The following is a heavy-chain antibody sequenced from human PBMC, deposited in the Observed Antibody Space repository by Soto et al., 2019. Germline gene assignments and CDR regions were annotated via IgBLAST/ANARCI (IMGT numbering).Heavy chain of an antibody. CDR2: ISYSGST. D-gene: IGHD2-15*01. J-gene: IGHJ4*02. CDR1: GGSISSCH. V-gene: IGHV4-59*06. CDR3: ATMGTPATGLYFFDY. Sequence: SETLSLTCTVSGGSISSCHWCWIRMPPGKGLEWIGFISYSGSTYYSTSLKSRVTISVDTSKSQFSLNLSFVTAADTAVYYCATMGTPATGLYFFDYWGQGSLVTVSS.